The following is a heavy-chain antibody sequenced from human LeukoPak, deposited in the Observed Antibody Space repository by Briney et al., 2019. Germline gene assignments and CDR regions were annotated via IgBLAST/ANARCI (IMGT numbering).Heavy chain of an antibody. CDR1: GFTFSTYS. CDR2: ISSSSSYI. J-gene: IGHJ4*02. D-gene: IGHD3-10*01. CDR3: ARYYGSGSYYPHFDY. Sequence: GGSLRLSCAASGFTFSTYSMNWVRQVPAKGLEWVSSISSSSSYIYYADSVKGRFTISRDNAKNSLYLQMNSLRAEDTAVYYCARYYGSGSYYPHFDYWGQGTLVTVSS. V-gene: IGHV3-21*01.